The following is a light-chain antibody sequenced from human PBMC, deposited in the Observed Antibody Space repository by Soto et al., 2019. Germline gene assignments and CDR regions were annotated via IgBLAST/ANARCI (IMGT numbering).Light chain of an antibody. CDR3: QLLNSYPRLT. Sequence: DIQLTQSPSFLSASVGDRVTITCRASQGISSYLAWYQQKPGKAPKLLIYASSTLQSGVPSRFSGSGSGTEFTLTIRCLQPEDFSTYYCQLLNSYPRLTFGGGTKVEIK. J-gene: IGKJ4*01. CDR1: QGISSY. CDR2: ASS. V-gene: IGKV1-9*01.